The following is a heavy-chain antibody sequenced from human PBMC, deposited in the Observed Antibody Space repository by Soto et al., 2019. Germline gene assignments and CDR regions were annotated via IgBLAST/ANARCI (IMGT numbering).Heavy chain of an antibody. J-gene: IGHJ6*03. D-gene: IGHD3-3*01. CDR3: ARGRDGITIFRPNLPYYYYMDV. CDR1: GGSFSGYY. Sequence: PSETLSLTCAVYGGSFSGYYWSWIRQPPGRGLEWIGEINHSGSTNYNPSLKSRVTISVDTSKNQFSLKLSSVTAADTAVYYCARGRDGITIFRPNLPYYYYMDVWGKGTTVTVSS. CDR2: INHSGST. V-gene: IGHV4-34*01.